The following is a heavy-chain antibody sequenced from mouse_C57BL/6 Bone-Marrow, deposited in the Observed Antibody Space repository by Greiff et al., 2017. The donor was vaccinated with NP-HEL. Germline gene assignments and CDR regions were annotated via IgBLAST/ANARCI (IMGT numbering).Heavy chain of an antibody. Sequence: VQLQQSGAELARPGASVKLSCKASGYTFTSYGISWVKQRTGQGLEWIGDIYPRSGNTYYNEKFKGKATLTADKSSSTAYMELRSLTSEDSAVYFCARSVYYYGSSYDYFDYWGQGTTLTVSS. CDR2: IYPRSGNT. J-gene: IGHJ2*01. CDR3: ARSVYYYGSSYDYFDY. D-gene: IGHD1-1*01. V-gene: IGHV1-81*01. CDR1: GYTFTSYG.